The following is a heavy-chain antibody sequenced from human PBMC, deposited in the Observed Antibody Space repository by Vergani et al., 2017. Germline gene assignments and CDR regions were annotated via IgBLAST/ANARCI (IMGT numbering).Heavy chain of an antibody. J-gene: IGHJ5*01. D-gene: IGHD2-15*01. CDR1: GFSFSGYW. CDR2: IKSDGSIT. V-gene: IGHV3-74*02. CDR3: VNARCSDPCFMSNWFDS. Sequence: EVQLVESGGGLIHPGGSLRLSCEGSGFSFSGYWMHWVRQSPEKGLVWVSRIKSDGSITNYADSVKGRFTISRDNAKNTLYLEMNSLRGDDTAIYYCVNARCSDPCFMSNWFDSWGQGTLVTVSS.